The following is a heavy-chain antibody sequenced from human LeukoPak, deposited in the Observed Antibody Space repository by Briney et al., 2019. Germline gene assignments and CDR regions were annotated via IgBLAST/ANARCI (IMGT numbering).Heavy chain of an antibody. CDR2: ISYDGSNQ. J-gene: IGHJ3*02. V-gene: IGHV3-30*18. CDR1: GFTFSNYS. D-gene: IGHD2-21*02. CDR3: AKPEGSDCYYPPSDAFDI. Sequence: PGGSLRLSCAASGFTFSNYSMHWVRQPPGKGLEWVAIISYDGSNQYYVDSVKGRFTISRDNSKNTLYLQMNSLRAEDTAIYYCAKPEGSDCYYPPSDAFDIWGQGTTVTVSS.